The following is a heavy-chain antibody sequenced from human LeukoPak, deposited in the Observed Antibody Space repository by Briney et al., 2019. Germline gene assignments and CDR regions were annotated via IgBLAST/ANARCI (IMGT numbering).Heavy chain of an antibody. D-gene: IGHD4-17*01. CDR1: GFTFSSYA. CDR2: ISGSGGST. CDR3: ARDAYGDYVVDY. V-gene: IGHV3-23*01. Sequence: GGSLRLSCAASGFTFSSYAMSWDRQAPGKGLEWVSAISGSGGSTYYADSVKGRFTISRDNSKNTLYLQMNSLRAEDTAVYYCARDAYGDYVVDYWGQGILVTVSS. J-gene: IGHJ4*02.